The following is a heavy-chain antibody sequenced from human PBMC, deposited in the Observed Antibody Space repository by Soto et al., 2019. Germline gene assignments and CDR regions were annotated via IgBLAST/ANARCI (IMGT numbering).Heavy chain of an antibody. J-gene: IGHJ4*02. Sequence: PGGSLRLSCAASGITISNYPMGWVRQAPGKGLDWVSGISGSGDRTYYADSVKGRFTISRDNSKNTLYLQMNSLRVEDTAVYYCAKDRLGGNFDYWGQGTQVTVSS. V-gene: IGHV3-23*01. CDR1: GITISNYP. CDR2: ISGSGDRT. CDR3: AKDRLGGNFDY.